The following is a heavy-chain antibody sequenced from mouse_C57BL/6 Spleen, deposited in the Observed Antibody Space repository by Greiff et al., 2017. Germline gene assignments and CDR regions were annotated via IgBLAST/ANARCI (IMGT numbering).Heavy chain of an antibody. CDR3: ARRGTTVVATDYAMDY. D-gene: IGHD1-1*01. J-gene: IGHJ4*01. Sequence: VKLQESGAELVKPGASVKMSCKASGYTFTSYWITWVKQRPGQGLEWIGDIYPGSGSTNYNEKFKSKATLTVDTSSSTAYMQLSSLTSEDSAVYYCARRGTTVVATDYAMDYWGQGTSVTVSS. CDR1: GYTFTSYW. V-gene: IGHV1-55*01. CDR2: IYPGSGST.